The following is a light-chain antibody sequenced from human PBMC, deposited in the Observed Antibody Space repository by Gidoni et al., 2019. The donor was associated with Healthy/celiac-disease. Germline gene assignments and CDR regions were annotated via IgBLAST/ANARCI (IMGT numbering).Light chain of an antibody. CDR3: QQRSNWPPLT. CDR1: QRGSSY. Sequence: EIVLTQSPATLSLSPGERATLPCRASQRGSSYLAWYQQKPGQAPRLLIYDASNRATGIPARFSGSGSGTDFTLTISSLEPEDVAVYYCQQRSNWPPLTFGGGTKVEIK. J-gene: IGKJ4*01. V-gene: IGKV3-11*01. CDR2: DAS.